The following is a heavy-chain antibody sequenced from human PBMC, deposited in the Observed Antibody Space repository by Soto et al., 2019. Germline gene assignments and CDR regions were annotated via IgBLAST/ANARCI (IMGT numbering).Heavy chain of an antibody. Sequence: QVQLVQSGAEVKKPGSSLKVSCKASGGTFGRYTISWVRQAPGQGLEWMGWIIPILETANYAQKFQGRVTIAADTSTSTAYLDLSGLKSDDAGVYYCARGGKLGGDLEVWGKGTPVTFSS. V-gene: IGHV1-69*08. D-gene: IGHD1-26*01. J-gene: IGHJ6*04. CDR1: GGTFGRYT. CDR3: ARGGKLGGDLEV. CDR2: IIPILETA.